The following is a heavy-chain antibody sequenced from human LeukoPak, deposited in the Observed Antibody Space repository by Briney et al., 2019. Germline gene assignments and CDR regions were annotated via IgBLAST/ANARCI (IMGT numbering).Heavy chain of an antibody. CDR1: GFTFSDY. J-gene: IGHJ2*01. V-gene: IGHV3-11*01. CDR3: ATYGGNSGYFDL. Sequence: GGSLRLSCAASGFTFSDYMSWIRQAPGKGLEWVSYISSSGSTIYYADSVKGRFTISRDNAKNSLYLQMNSLRAEDTAVYYCATYGGNSGYFDLWGRGTLVTVSS. CDR2: ISSSGSTI. D-gene: IGHD4-23*01.